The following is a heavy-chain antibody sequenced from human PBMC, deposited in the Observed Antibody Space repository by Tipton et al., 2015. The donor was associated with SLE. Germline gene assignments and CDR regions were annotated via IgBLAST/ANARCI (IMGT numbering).Heavy chain of an antibody. J-gene: IGHJ4*02. CDR3: ARGSGDYDFWSGYPSEYFDY. V-gene: IGHV3-9*01. CDR2: ISWNSGSI. CDR1: GFTFDDYA. Sequence: SLRLSCAASGFTFDDYAMHWVRQAPGKGLEWVSGISWNSGSIGYADSVKGRFTISRDNAKNTLYLQMNSLRAEDTAVYYCARGSGDYDFWSGYPSEYFDYWGQGTLVTVSS. D-gene: IGHD3-3*01.